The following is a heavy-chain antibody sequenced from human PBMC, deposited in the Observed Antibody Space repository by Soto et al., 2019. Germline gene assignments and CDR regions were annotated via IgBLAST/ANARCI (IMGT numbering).Heavy chain of an antibody. J-gene: IGHJ4*02. V-gene: IGHV4-59*01. Sequence: SETLSLTCTVSGGSITSYFWSWVRQSPGKGLEWLGYAYYSGTTHYNPSLQSRLTMSVDTSKYQFSLKLSSLTAADTAVYYCASLLAGYSRGLYYFDYWGQGAPVTVSS. CDR1: GGSITSYF. D-gene: IGHD6-19*01. CDR3: ASLLAGYSRGLYYFDY. CDR2: AYYSGTT.